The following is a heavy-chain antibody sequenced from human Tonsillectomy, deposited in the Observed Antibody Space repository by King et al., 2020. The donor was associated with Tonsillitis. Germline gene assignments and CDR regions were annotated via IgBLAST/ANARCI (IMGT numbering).Heavy chain of an antibody. Sequence: VQLVESGGGLVQPGGSLRLSCAASGFTFRSYAMSWVRQAPGKGLEWVSAISGSGGSTYYADSVKGRFTISRDNSKNTLYLQMNSLRAEDTAVYYCAKGAGQWLVLGGYFDYWGQGTLVTVSS. CDR1: GFTFRSYA. D-gene: IGHD6-19*01. V-gene: IGHV3-23*04. J-gene: IGHJ4*02. CDR3: AKGAGQWLVLGGYFDY. CDR2: ISGSGGST.